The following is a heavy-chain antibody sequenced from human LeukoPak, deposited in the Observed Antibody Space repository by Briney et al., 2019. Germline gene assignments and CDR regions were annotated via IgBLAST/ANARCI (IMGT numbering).Heavy chain of an antibody. CDR2: VYYSGST. V-gene: IGHV4-39*07. J-gene: IGHJ6*03. Sequence: PSETLSLTCTVSGGSISSSDYYWGWIRQPPGKGLEWIGSVYYSGSTYYNPSLKSRATIAAETSKNQISLKLTSVTPADTAVYYCARDWRAYHYYFMDVWGKGTTVTVSS. CDR1: GGSISSSDYY. CDR3: ARDWRAYHYYFMDV.